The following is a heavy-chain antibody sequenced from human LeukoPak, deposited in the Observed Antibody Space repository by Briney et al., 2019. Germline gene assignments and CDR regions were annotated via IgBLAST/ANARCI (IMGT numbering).Heavy chain of an antibody. CDR1: GFIFTNYF. J-gene: IGHJ4*02. V-gene: IGHV3-7*01. CDR3: ATDRGWRTSGYYLYYFEY. Sequence: GGSLRLSCAASGFIFTNYFMSWVRQAPGKGLEWVATIKHDGSEKYYVDSVRGRFTISRDNTMNSLYLQMSSLRAEDTAVYYCATDRGWRTSGYYLYYFEYWGQGTLVTYSS. D-gene: IGHD3-3*01. CDR2: IKHDGSEK.